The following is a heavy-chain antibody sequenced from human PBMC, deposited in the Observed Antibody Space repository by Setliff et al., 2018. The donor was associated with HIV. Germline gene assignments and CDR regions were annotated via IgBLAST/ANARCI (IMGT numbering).Heavy chain of an antibody. CDR1: GFTFSDYY. Sequence: PGGSLRLSCAASGFTFSDYYMGWIRQAPGKGLEWVSYISGRSSDPNYADSVKGRFTISRDNAKNSLYLQMNSLRAEDTAVYYCAYCSGGSCYSPFDYWGQGTLVTVSS. CDR3: AYCSGGSCYSPFDY. D-gene: IGHD2-15*01. V-gene: IGHV3-11*06. J-gene: IGHJ4*02. CDR2: ISGRSSDP.